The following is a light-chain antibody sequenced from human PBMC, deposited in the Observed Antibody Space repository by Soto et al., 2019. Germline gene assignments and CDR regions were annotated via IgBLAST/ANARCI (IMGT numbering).Light chain of an antibody. J-gene: IGKJ5*01. CDR2: TAS. CDR1: QDIAIY. Sequence: IQLTQSPASLSASVGDRVTFTCRASQDIAIYLAWYQQKPGEAPNLLIHTASTLHGGVPSRFSGSGSGTDFTLTITSLQAEDFATYYCQQAYSFPITFGQGTRLEIK. CDR3: QQAYSFPIT. V-gene: IGKV1-9*01.